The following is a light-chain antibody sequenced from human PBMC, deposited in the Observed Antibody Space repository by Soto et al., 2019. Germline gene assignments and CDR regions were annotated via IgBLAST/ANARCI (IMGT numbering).Light chain of an antibody. V-gene: IGKV3-11*01. CDR2: GAS. J-gene: IGKJ5*01. Sequence: EVVLTQSPATLSLSPGDRAALSCKASQSVHTFLAWYQQKPGQAPRLLIYGASNRAAGIPARFSGSGSGTDFTLTISSLEPEDFAVYYCQQRSNWPPITFGQGTRL. CDR1: QSVHTF. CDR3: QQRSNWPPIT.